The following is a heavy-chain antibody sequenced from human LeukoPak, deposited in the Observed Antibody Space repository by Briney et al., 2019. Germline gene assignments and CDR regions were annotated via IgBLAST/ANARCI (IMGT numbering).Heavy chain of an antibody. CDR1: GGSFSGYY. CDR2: INHSGST. CDR3: ARSRSYYAHLAG. Sequence: SETLSLTCAVYGGSFSGYYWSWIRQPPGKGLEWIGEINHSGSTNYNPSLKSRVTISVDTSKNQFSLKLSSVTAADTAVYYCARSRSYYAHLAGWGQGTLVTVSS. V-gene: IGHV4-34*01. J-gene: IGHJ4*02. D-gene: IGHD1-26*01.